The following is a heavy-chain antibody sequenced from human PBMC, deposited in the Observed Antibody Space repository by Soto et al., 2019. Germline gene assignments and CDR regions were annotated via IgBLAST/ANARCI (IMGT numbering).Heavy chain of an antibody. V-gene: IGHV5-51*01. CDR1: GYSFSSYW. J-gene: IGHJ6*02. CDR2: IYPDDSDT. D-gene: IGHD3-9*01. Sequence: GESLKISCKSSGYSFSSYWIAWVRLMPGKGLEWMGSIYPDDSDTKYSPSFQGQVTISADKSISAAYLQWSSLKASDTAIYYCARNSLTGYYNYYYSMDVWGRVTTVIVSS. CDR3: ARNSLTGYYNYYYSMDV.